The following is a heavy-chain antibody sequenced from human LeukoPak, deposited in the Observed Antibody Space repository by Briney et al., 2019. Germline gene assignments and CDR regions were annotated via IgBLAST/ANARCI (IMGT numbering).Heavy chain of an antibody. CDR2: IYPGDSHT. Sequence: PGESLKISCKGSGYSFTSYWIGWVRQMPGKGLEWMGIIYPGDSHTRYSPSFQGQVTISADKSISTAYLQWSSLKASDTAMYYCATGRGPRGVYYDSSGNDAFDIWGQGTMVTVSS. D-gene: IGHD3-22*01. CDR3: ATGRGPRGVYYDSSGNDAFDI. J-gene: IGHJ3*02. V-gene: IGHV5-51*01. CDR1: GYSFTSYW.